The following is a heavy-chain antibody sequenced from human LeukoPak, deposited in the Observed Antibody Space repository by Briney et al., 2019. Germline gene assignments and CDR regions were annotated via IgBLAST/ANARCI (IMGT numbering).Heavy chain of an antibody. D-gene: IGHD5-24*01. CDR2: ISSSSSYI. CDR3: ARDKMATIISCDY. Sequence: GGSLRLXCAASGFTYSSYSMNWVRRAPGKGLESVSSISSSSSYIYYADSVKGRFTISRDNAKNSLYLQMNSLRAEDTAVYYCARDKMATIISCDYWGQGTLVTVSS. J-gene: IGHJ4*02. V-gene: IGHV3-21*01. CDR1: GFTYSSYS.